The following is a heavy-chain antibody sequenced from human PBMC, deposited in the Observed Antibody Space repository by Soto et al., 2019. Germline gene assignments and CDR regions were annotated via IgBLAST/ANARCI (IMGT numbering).Heavy chain of an antibody. CDR3: ARDRSDYYDSSGYCPYFDC. Sequence: QVQLVQSGAEVKKPGSSVKVSCKASGGTFSSYAISWVRQAPGQGLEWMGGIIPIFGTANYAQKFQGRVTITADKSTSTVYMELSSLRSEDTAVYYCARDRSDYYDSSGYCPYFDCWGQGTLVTVSS. CDR1: GGTFSSYA. V-gene: IGHV1-69*06. CDR2: IIPIFGTA. D-gene: IGHD3-22*01. J-gene: IGHJ4*02.